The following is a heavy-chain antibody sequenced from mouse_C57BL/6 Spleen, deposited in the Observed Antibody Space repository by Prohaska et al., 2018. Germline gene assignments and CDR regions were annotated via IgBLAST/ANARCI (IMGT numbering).Heavy chain of an antibody. D-gene: IGHD1-1*01. V-gene: IGHV1-74*01. CDR3: AIYPSYYYGSSPRDY. CDR2: IHPSDSDT. J-gene: IGHJ2*01. Sequence: QVQLQQPGAELVKPGASVKVSCKASGYTFTSYWMHWVKQRPGQGLEWIGRIHPSDSDTIYNQKVKGKATVTVDKSSSTAYMQLSSLTSEDSAVYYCAIYPSYYYGSSPRDYWGQGTTLTVSS. CDR1: GYTFTSYW.